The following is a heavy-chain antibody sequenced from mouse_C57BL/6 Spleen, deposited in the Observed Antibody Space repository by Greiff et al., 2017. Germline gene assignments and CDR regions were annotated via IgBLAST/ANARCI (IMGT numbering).Heavy chain of an antibody. J-gene: IGHJ3*01. CDR2: ISYDGSN. Sequence: ESGPGLVKPSQSLSLTCSVTGYSITSGYYWNWIRQFPGNKLEWMGYISYDGSNNYNPSLKNRISITRDTSKNQFFLKLNSVTTEDTATYYCARESDYYGSSSAWFAYWGQGTLVTVSA. D-gene: IGHD1-1*01. V-gene: IGHV3-6*01. CDR1: GYSITSGYY. CDR3: ARESDYYGSSSAWFAY.